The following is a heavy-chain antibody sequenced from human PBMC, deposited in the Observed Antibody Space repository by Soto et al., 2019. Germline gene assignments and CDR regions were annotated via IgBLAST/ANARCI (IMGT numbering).Heavy chain of an antibody. Sequence: GGSLRLSCAASGFTFDDYTMHWVRQAPGKGLEWVSLISWDGGSTYYADSVKGRFTISRDNSKNSLYLQMNSLRTEDTALYYCAKDLLSGYSYGSVPMDVRGQGTTVTVS. CDR1: GFTFDDYT. CDR3: AKDLLSGYSYGSVPMDV. V-gene: IGHV3-43*01. D-gene: IGHD5-18*01. J-gene: IGHJ6*02. CDR2: ISWDGGST.